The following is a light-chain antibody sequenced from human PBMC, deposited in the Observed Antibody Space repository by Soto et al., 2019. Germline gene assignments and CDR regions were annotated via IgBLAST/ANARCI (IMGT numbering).Light chain of an antibody. V-gene: IGKV3-15*01. J-gene: IGKJ1*01. Sequence: EIVMTQSPATLSVSPGERATLSCRAGQSVSTNLAWYQQKPGQAPRLLIYGASTRATGVPARFSGSGSGTDFTFTISSLQSEDFAVYYCQQYNNWPPWTFGQGTKVDIK. CDR3: QQYNNWPPWT. CDR1: QSVSTN. CDR2: GAS.